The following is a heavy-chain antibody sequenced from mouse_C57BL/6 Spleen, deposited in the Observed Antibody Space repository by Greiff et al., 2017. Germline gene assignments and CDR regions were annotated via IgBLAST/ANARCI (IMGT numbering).Heavy chain of an antibody. Sequence: QVQLQQSGPELVKPGASVKISCKASGYAFSSSWMNWVKQRPGKGLEWIGRIYPGDGDTNYNGKFKGKATLTADKSSSTAYMQLSSLTSEDSAVYFCARPSSYYSNYDAMDYWGQGTSVTVSS. D-gene: IGHD2-5*01. V-gene: IGHV1-82*01. J-gene: IGHJ4*01. CDR2: IYPGDGDT. CDR3: ARPSSYYSNYDAMDY. CDR1: GYAFSSSW.